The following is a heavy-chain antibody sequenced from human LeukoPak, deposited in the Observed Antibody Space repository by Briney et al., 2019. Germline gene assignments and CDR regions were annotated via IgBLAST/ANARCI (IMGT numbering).Heavy chain of an antibody. CDR3: ASPLPYYYDSSGYYYFY. Sequence: ASVKVSCKASGYTFTGYYMHWVRQAPGQGLEWMGWINPNSGGTNYAQKFQGRVTMTRDTSISTAYMELSRLRSADTAVYYCASPLPYYYDSSGYYYFYWGQGTLVTVSS. V-gene: IGHV1-2*02. CDR1: GYTFTGYY. CDR2: INPNSGGT. D-gene: IGHD3-22*01. J-gene: IGHJ4*02.